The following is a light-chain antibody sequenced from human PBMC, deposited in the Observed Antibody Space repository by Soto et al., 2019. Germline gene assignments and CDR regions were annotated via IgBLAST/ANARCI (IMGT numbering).Light chain of an antibody. CDR3: QQYNNWPRT. Sequence: EIVMTQSPATLSVSPGERATLSCRASQSVSSDLAWYHQKPGQAPRLLIYGASTRATGIPARFSGSGSGTEFTLTINSLQSEDFAAYYCQQYNNWPRTFGQGTKGDIK. V-gene: IGKV3-15*01. CDR2: GAS. J-gene: IGKJ1*01. CDR1: QSVSSD.